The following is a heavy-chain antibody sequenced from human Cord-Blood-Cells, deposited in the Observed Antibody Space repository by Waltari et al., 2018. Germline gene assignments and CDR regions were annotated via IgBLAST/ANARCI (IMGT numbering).Heavy chain of an antibody. Sequence: QVQLQQWGAGLLKPSETLSLTCAVYGGSFSGYYWSWIRQPPGKGLEWIGEINHSGSTNYNPSLKSRVTISVDTSKNQFSLKLSSVTAADTAVYYCARGDYYDSSGYYYYYYYGMDVWGRGTTVTVSS. D-gene: IGHD3-22*01. CDR2: INHSGST. V-gene: IGHV4-34*01. CDR1: GGSFSGYY. J-gene: IGHJ6*02. CDR3: ARGDYYDSSGYYYYYYYGMDV.